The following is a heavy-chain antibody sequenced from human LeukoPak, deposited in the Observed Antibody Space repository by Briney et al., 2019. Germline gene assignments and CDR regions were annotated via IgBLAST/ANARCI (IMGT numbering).Heavy chain of an antibody. CDR3: ARDDGMIGDY. D-gene: IGHD3-22*01. Sequence: KTSETLSLTCTVSGGSISSGGYYWSWIRQHPGKGLEWIGYIYYSGSTYYNPSLKSRVTISVDTSKNQFSLKLSSVTAADTAVYYCARDDGMIGDYWGQGTLVTVSS. J-gene: IGHJ4*02. CDR1: GGSISSGGYY. V-gene: IGHV4-31*03. CDR2: IYYSGST.